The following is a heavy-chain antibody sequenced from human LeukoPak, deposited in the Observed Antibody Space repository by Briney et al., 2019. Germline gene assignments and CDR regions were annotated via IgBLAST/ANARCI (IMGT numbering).Heavy chain of an antibody. CDR1: GYTFTSYG. V-gene: IGHV1-18*01. CDR3: ARDYDSSGYRIFDP. Sequence: GASVKVSCKTSGYTFTSYGISWVRQAPGQGLEWMGWISTYNGNTNYAQKLQGRVTMTTDTSTSTAYMELRSLRSDDTAVYYCARDYDSSGYRIFDPWGQGTLVTVSS. J-gene: IGHJ5*02. CDR2: ISTYNGNT. D-gene: IGHD3-22*01.